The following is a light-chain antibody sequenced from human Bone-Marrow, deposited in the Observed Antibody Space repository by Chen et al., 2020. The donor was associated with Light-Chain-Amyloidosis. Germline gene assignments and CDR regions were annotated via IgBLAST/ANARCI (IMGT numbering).Light chain of an antibody. CDR1: QDIGRW. CDR3: QQVDSFPYT. CDR2: GAS. J-gene: IGKJ2*01. Sequence: IQLTQSPSSVPASVGDRVTITCRASQDIGRWLAWYQQKPGKVPNLLIYGASALEGGGPSRFSGSGSGTEFTLTISSLQPEDFATYYCQQVDSFPYTVGQGTKLEIK. V-gene: IGKV1-12*01.